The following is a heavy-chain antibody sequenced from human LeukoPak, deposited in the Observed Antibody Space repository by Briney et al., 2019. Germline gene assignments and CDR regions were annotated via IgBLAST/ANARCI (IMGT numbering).Heavy chain of an antibody. CDR3: ARGAKQWLVRWYNWFDP. Sequence: SVKVSCKSSGYSFTSYGISWGRQAPGQGLEWMGLISAYNGDTNYAQKLQGRVTMTTDTSTSTAYMELRSLRSDDTAVYYCARGAKQWLVRWYNWFDPWGQGTLVTVSS. CDR1: GYSFTSYG. CDR2: ISAYNGDT. J-gene: IGHJ5*02. V-gene: IGHV1-18*01. D-gene: IGHD6-19*01.